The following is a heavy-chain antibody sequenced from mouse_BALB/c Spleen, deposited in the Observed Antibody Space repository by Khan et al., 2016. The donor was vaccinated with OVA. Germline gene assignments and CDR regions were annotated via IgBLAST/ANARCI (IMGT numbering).Heavy chain of an antibody. CDR3: ARVYGGDFDY. J-gene: IGHJ2*02. V-gene: IGHV3-2*02. D-gene: IGHD1-1*01. CDR1: GYSITSDYA. Sequence: VQLKQSGPGLVKPSQSLSLTCTVTGYSITSDYAWNWIRQFPGNKPEWMGFISYSGNTKYNPSLKSRFSITRDTSKNQFFLQLNSVTTEDTATYYCARVYGGDFDYWGQGTSLTVSS. CDR2: ISYSGNT.